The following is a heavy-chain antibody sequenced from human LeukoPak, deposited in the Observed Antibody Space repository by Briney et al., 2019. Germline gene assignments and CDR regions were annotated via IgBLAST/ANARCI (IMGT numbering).Heavy chain of an antibody. Sequence: KPGESLKISCKRSGYSFTSYWIGWVRQMPGKGLEWMGIIYPGDSDTRYSPSFQGQVTISADKSISTAYLQWSSLKASDTAMYYCARGGTDDFWSGYTLPGYFDYWGQGTLVTVSS. J-gene: IGHJ4*02. D-gene: IGHD3-3*01. CDR1: GYSFTSYW. CDR3: ARGGTDDFWSGYTLPGYFDY. V-gene: IGHV5-51*03. CDR2: IYPGDSDT.